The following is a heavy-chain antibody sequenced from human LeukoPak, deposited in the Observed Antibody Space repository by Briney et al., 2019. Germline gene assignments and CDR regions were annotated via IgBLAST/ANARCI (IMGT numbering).Heavy chain of an antibody. Sequence: GGSLRLSCAASGFTFSSYAMSWVRQAPGKGLEWVSAISGSGGSTYYADSVKGRFTISRDNSKNTLYLQMNSLRAEDTAVYYCAKDLEFTVVIPGASEHDYWGQGALVTVSS. CDR2: ISGSGGST. CDR3: AKDLEFTVVIPGASEHDY. CDR1: GFTFSSYA. V-gene: IGHV3-23*01. D-gene: IGHD2-2*01. J-gene: IGHJ4*02.